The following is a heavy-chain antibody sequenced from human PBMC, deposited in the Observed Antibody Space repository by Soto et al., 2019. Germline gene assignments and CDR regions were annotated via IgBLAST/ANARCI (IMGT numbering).Heavy chain of an antibody. CDR3: ARRVRGVNDAFDI. V-gene: IGHV4-34*01. Sequence: QVQLQQWGAGLLKASETLSLTCAVYGGSFSDYYWSWIRQPPGKGLEWIGEINHSGTTNYNPSLKSRVTISVDTSKNQFSLKLSSVTAADTAVYYCARRVRGVNDAFDIWGQGTMVTVSS. J-gene: IGHJ3*02. CDR1: GGSFSDYY. CDR2: INHSGTT. D-gene: IGHD3-10*01.